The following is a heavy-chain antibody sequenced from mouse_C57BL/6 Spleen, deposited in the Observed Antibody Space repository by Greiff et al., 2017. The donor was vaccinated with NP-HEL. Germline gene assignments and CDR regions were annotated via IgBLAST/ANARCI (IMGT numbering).Heavy chain of an antibody. V-gene: IGHV5-17*01. Sequence: EVQLVESGGGLVKPGGSLKLSCAASGFTFSDYGMHWVRQAPEKGLEWVAYISSGSSTIYYADTVKGRFTISRDNAKNTLFRQMTSLRSEDTAMYYCARPYYGSSYGYFDVWGTGTTVTVSS. CDR2: ISSGSSTI. CDR1: GFTFSDYG. CDR3: ARPYYGSSYGYFDV. D-gene: IGHD1-1*01. J-gene: IGHJ1*03.